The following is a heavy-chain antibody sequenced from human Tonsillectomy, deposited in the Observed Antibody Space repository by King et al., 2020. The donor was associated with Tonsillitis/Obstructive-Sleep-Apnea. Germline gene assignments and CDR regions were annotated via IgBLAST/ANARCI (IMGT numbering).Heavy chain of an antibody. Sequence: VQLVESGGGLVKPGGSLRLSCSASGFTFSTSSMNWVRQAPGKGLEWVSSISSSSSYIFYANSVKGRFTISRDNAKNSLYLQMNSLRAEDTAVYYCARGIIVPAANDAFDIWGQGTMVTVSS. J-gene: IGHJ3*02. D-gene: IGHD2-2*01. CDR2: ISSSSSYI. CDR1: GFTFSTSS. V-gene: IGHV3-21*01. CDR3: ARGIIVPAANDAFDI.